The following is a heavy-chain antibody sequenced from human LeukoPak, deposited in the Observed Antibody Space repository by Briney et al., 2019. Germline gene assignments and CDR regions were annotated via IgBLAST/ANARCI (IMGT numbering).Heavy chain of an antibody. D-gene: IGHD3-10*01. CDR1: GFTFSRYW. Sequence: GGSLRLSCAASGFTFSRYWMNWVRQAPGKGLEWVANIKQDGSEKYYVDSVKGRFAISRDNAKNSLYLQMNSLRAEDTAVYYCAKVTYGSGTYGAFDYWGQGTLVTVSS. V-gene: IGHV3-7*01. J-gene: IGHJ4*02. CDR2: IKQDGSEK. CDR3: AKVTYGSGTYGAFDY.